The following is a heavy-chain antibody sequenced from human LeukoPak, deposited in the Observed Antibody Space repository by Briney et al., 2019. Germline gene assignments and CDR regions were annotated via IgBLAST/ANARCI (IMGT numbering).Heavy chain of an antibody. Sequence: SETLSLTCAVYGGSFSGYYWSWIRRPPGKGLEWIGEINHSGSTNYNPSLKSRVTISVDTSKNQFSLKLSSVTAADTAVYYCARDLGQYYDTSDNWFDPWGQGTLVTVSS. J-gene: IGHJ5*02. CDR3: ARDLGQYYDTSDNWFDP. CDR1: GGSFSGYY. D-gene: IGHD3-22*01. V-gene: IGHV4-34*01. CDR2: INHSGST.